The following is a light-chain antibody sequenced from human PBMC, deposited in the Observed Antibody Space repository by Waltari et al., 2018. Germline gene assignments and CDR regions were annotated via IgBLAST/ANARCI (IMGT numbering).Light chain of an antibody. CDR3: AVWDDSLNGWM. Sequence: QSVVTQSPSASGPPGQRVTISCSGSSSNIGSKTVNWYQHPPGTAPKLLLHNNNQRPSGVPDRFSGSKSDTSASLAISGLQSEDEAEYYCAVWDDSLNGWMFGGGTKLTVL. CDR1: SSNIGSKT. V-gene: IGLV1-44*01. CDR2: NNN. J-gene: IGLJ3*02.